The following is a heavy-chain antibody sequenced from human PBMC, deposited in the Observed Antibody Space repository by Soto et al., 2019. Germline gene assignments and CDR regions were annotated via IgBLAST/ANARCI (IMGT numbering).Heavy chain of an antibody. CDR3: ARDPSNTSGRYQFFDY. V-gene: IGHV1-18*01. Sequence: GASVKVCCKASGYTFASYGISWVRQDPGQGLEWMGWISAHNGNTKYAQKVQGRVTMTTDTSTSTAYMELRSLRSDDTAVYYCARDPSNTSGRYQFFDYWGQGTLVTVS. CDR2: ISAHNGNT. D-gene: IGHD2-15*01. J-gene: IGHJ4*02. CDR1: GYTFASYG.